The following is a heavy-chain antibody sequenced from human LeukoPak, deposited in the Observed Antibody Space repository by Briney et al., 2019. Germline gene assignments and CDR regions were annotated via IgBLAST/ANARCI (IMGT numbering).Heavy chain of an antibody. J-gene: IGHJ5*02. Sequence: TSETLSLTCAVSGGSISSGGYSWRWIRQPPGKGLEWIGYIYYSGSTYYNPSLKSRVTISVDTSKNQFSLKLSSVTAADTAVYYCARALTGDSSGYYYEGNWFDPWGQGPLVTVSS. V-gene: IGHV4-30-4*07. D-gene: IGHD3-22*01. CDR2: IYYSGST. CDR3: ARALTGDSSGYYYEGNWFDP. CDR1: GGSISSGGYS.